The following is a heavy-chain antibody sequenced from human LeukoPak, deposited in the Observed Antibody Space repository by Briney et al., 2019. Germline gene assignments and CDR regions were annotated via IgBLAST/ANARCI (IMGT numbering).Heavy chain of an antibody. J-gene: IGHJ4*02. CDR2: IYHSGST. CDR3: ARDLYCTNGVCYSIDY. CDR1: GYSISSGYY. D-gene: IGHD2-8*01. Sequence: SETLSLTCTVSGYSISSGYYWGWIRQPPGKGLEWIGSIYHSGSTYYNPSLKSRVTISVDTSKNQFSLKLSSVTAADTAVYYCARDLYCTNGVCYSIDYWGQGTLVAVSS. V-gene: IGHV4-38-2*02.